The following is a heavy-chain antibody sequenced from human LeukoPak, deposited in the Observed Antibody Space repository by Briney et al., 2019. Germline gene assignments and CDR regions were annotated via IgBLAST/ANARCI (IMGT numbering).Heavy chain of an antibody. CDR1: GPSITGGSNY. CDR2: IDTNGST. Sequence: TQSLTYTVSGPSITGGSNYWTWFRPPAGKALKWLGRIDTNGSTGYNHSWTSRVTISLDMSENQNSLKLNSLTAAGTAVDYCARGLWDNGDRFEYWGPGTLVTVSS. V-gene: IGHV4-61*02. CDR3: ARGLWDNGDRFEY. D-gene: IGHD1/OR15-1a*01. J-gene: IGHJ4*02.